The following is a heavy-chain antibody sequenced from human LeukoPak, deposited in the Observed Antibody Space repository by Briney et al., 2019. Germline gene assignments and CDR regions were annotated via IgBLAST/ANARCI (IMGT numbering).Heavy chain of an antibody. CDR1: GGTFSSDA. J-gene: IGHJ4*02. CDR3: ARERAGEYYFDY. V-gene: IGHV1-69*04. D-gene: IGHD6-13*01. Sequence: GASVKVSCKASGGTFSSDAISWVRQAPGQGLEWMGRIIPILGIANYAQKFQGRVTITADKSTSTAYMELSSLRSEDTAVYYCARERAGEYYFDYWDQGTLVTVSS. CDR2: IIPILGIA.